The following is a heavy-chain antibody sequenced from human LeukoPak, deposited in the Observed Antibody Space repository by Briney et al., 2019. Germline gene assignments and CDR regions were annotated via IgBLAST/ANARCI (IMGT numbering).Heavy chain of an antibody. J-gene: IGHJ3*02. CDR3: ARTYYDILTGVPRSASDI. Sequence: ASVKVSCKASGYTFTSYAMHWVRQAPGQRLGWMGWINAGNGNTKYSQKFQGRVTITRDTSASTAYVELSSLRSEDTAVYYCARTYYDILTGVPRSASDIWGQGTMVTVSS. CDR1: GYTFTSYA. V-gene: IGHV1-3*01. D-gene: IGHD3-9*01. CDR2: INAGNGNT.